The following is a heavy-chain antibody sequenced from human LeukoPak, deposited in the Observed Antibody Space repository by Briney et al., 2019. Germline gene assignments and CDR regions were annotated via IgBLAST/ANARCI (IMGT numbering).Heavy chain of an antibody. Sequence: GGSLRLSCAASGFTFSSYEMNWVRQAPGKGLEWVSYISSRGSTIYYADSVKGRFTISRDNAKNSLYLQMNSLRAEDTAVYYCARGEDYCSSTSCYLPVDYWGQGTLVTVSS. CDR1: GFTFSSYE. J-gene: IGHJ4*02. CDR3: ARGEDYCSSTSCYLPVDY. CDR2: ISSRGSTI. D-gene: IGHD2-2*01. V-gene: IGHV3-48*03.